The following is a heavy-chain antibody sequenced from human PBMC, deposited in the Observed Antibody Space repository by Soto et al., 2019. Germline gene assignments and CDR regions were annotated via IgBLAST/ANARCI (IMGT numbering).Heavy chain of an antibody. J-gene: IGHJ4*02. CDR3: AREYQQRLDY. CDR1: GGSISSHY. Sequence: SETLSLTCTVSGGSISSHYWSWIRQPPGKRLEWIGYIYSSGSTNYNTSLKSRVTISVDTSKNQFSLKLSSVTAADTAVYYCAREYQQRLDYWGQGTLDTVSS. CDR2: IYSSGST. V-gene: IGHV4-59*11.